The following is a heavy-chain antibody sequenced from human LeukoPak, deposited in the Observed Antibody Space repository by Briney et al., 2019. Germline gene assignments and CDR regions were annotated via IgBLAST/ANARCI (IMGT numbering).Heavy chain of an antibody. CDR1: GGSMTDYY. J-gene: IGHJ3*02. CDR2: IYYSGTT. Sequence: PSETLSLTCSVSGGSMTDYYWTWIRQPPGKGLEYIGYIYYSGTTYANPSLRSRVTISRDTSKNQFSLKLTSVTAADTAVYYCARALTYTYRSVSAFDIWGQGTMVTVSS. V-gene: IGHV4-59*01. D-gene: IGHD3-16*01. CDR3: ARALTYTYRSVSAFDI.